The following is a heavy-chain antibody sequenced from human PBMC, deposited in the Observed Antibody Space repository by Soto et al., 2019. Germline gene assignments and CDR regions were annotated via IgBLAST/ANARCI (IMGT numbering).Heavy chain of an antibody. CDR3: AREDEQLASFDY. CDR1: GFTFSSYG. CDR2: IWYDGSNK. D-gene: IGHD6-6*01. Sequence: QVQLVESGGGVVQPGRSLRLSCAASGFTFSSYGMHWVRQAPGKGLEWVAVIWYDGSNKYYADSVKGRFTISRDNSKNTLYLQMNSLRAEDTAVYYCAREDEQLASFDYWGQGTLVTVSS. V-gene: IGHV3-33*01. J-gene: IGHJ4*02.